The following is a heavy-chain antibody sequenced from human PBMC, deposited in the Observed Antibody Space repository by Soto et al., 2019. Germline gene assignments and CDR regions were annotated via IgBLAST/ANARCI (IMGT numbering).Heavy chain of an antibody. V-gene: IGHV1-69*08. CDR3: ARDIYYGSMDGMDV. D-gene: IGHD3-10*01. CDR2: IIPILGIA. Sequence: QVQLVQSGAEVKKPGSSVKVSCKASGGTFSSYTISWVRQAPGQGLEWMGRIIPILGIANYAQKFQGRVTITAHKSTSKAHMELSSLRSEDTAVYYCARDIYYGSMDGMDVWGQGTTVTVSS. CDR1: GGTFSSYT. J-gene: IGHJ6*02.